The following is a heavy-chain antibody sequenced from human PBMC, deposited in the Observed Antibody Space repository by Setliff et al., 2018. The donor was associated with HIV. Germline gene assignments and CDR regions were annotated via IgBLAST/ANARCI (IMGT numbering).Heavy chain of an antibody. V-gene: IGHV4-30-2*01. Sequence: PSETLSLTCAVSGGSISSGGYSWNWNRQPPGKGLEWIGYTYHSGSTFYNPYLKSRVTISVDRSKNYFSLKLRSVNAADTGVYYCAREPTAYNGYNWDYYGMDLWGQGTLVTVSS. CDR1: GGSISSGGYS. J-gene: IGHJ6*02. CDR2: TYHSGST. D-gene: IGHD5-12*01. CDR3: AREPTAYNGYNWDYYGMDL.